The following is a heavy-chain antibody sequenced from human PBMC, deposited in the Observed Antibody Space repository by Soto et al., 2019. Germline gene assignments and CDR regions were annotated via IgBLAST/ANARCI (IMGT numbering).Heavy chain of an antibody. CDR3: ARDNEYYYDMSSNPTYYYGMDL. CDR1: GVSVSSGSYY. V-gene: IGHV4-61*01. J-gene: IGHJ6*02. D-gene: IGHD3-22*01. CDR2: IYYSGST. Sequence: SETLSLTCTVSGVSVSSGSYYWTWLRQPPGQGLEWIGYIYYSGSTNYNPSLNSRVTISVDASKNQFSLKLSSVTAADTAVYYCARDNEYYYDMSSNPTYYYGMDLWGQGTTVTVSS.